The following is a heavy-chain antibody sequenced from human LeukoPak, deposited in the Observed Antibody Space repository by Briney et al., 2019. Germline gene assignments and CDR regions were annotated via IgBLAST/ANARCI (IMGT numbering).Heavy chain of an antibody. CDR3: ARRSGGSSRSFDY. CDR2: ISSTGSII. D-gene: IGHD2-15*01. CDR1: GFTFRTSE. V-gene: IGHV3-48*03. J-gene: IGHJ4*02. Sequence: PGGSLRLSCAGSGFTFRTSEMNWVRQAPGEGLEWVSYISSTGSIIHYPDSVKGRFTISRDNAKNSLYLQMNSLRAEDTAVYYCARRSGGSSRSFDYWGQGTLVTVSS.